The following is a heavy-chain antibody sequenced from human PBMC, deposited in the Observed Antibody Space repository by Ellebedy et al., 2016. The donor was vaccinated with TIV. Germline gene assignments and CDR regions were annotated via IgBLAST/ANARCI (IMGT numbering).Heavy chain of an antibody. Sequence: GESLKISXAASGFTFSSYAMHWVRQAPGKGLEWVAVISYDGSNKYYADSVKGRFTISRDNSKNTLYLQMNSLRAEDTAVYYCARVGAVAGIRGWNWDYYYGMDVWGQGTTVTVSS. CDR2: ISYDGSNK. CDR1: GFTFSSYA. V-gene: IGHV3-30*04. CDR3: ARVGAVAGIRGWNWDYYYGMDV. J-gene: IGHJ6*02. D-gene: IGHD6-19*01.